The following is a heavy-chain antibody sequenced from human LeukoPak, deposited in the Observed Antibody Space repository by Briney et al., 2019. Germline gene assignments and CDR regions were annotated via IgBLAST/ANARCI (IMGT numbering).Heavy chain of an antibody. CDR3: ARGHSDIVVVVAATRAIDY. CDR1: GGSFSGYY. V-gene: IGHV4-34*01. Sequence: SETLSLTCAVYGGSFSGYYWSWIRQPPGKGLEWIGEINHSGSTSYNPSLKSRVTISVDASKNQFSLKLSSVTAADTAVYYCARGHSDIVVVVAATRAIDYWGQGTLVTVSS. D-gene: IGHD2-15*01. CDR2: INHSGST. J-gene: IGHJ4*02.